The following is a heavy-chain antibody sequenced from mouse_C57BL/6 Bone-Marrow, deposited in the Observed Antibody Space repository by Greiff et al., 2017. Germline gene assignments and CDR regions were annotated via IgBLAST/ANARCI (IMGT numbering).Heavy chain of an antibody. CDR2: IDPEDGET. J-gene: IGHJ2*01. D-gene: IGHD1-1*01. CDR3: ARGITTVPYFDY. CDR1: GFNIKDYY. Sequence: EVKLLESGAELVKPGASVKLSCTASGFNIKDYYMHWVKQRTEQGLEWIGRIDPEDGETKYAPKFQGKATITADTSSNTAYLQLSSLTSEDTAVYYCARGITTVPYFDYWGQGTTLTVSA. V-gene: IGHV14-2*01.